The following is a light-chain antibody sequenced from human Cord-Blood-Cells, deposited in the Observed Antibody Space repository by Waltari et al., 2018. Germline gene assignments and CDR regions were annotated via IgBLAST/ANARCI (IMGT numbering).Light chain of an antibody. CDR3: QQRSNWPPLYS. J-gene: IGKJ2*03. CDR2: DAS. Sequence: EIVLTQSPATLSLSPGERATLSCRASQSVSSYLAWYQQKPGQAPRLLIYDASNRATGIPAMFSRSGSGTDFTLTISSREPEDFAVYYCQQRSNWPPLYSFGQGTKLEIK. CDR1: QSVSSY. V-gene: IGKV3-11*01.